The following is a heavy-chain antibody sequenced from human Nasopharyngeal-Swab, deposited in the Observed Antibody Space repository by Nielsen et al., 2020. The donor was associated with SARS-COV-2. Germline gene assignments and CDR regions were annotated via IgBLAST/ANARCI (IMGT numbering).Heavy chain of an antibody. CDR2: IVVGSGNT. D-gene: IGHD6-6*01. J-gene: IGHJ6*02. V-gene: IGHV1-58*01. CDR3: AAAKAARQGYYYYGMDV. CDR1: GFTFTSSA. Sequence: SVKVSCKASGFTFTSSAVQWVRQARGQRLEWVGWIVVGSGNTNYAQKFQERVTITRDMSTSTAYMELSSLRSEDTAVYYCAAAKAARQGYYYYGMDVWGQGTTVTVSS.